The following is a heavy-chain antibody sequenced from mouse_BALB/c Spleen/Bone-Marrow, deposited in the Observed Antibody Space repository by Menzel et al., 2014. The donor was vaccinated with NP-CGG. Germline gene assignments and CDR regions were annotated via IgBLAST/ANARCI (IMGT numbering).Heavy chain of an antibody. J-gene: IGHJ2*01. CDR1: GFTFTDYY. Sequence: EVQRVESGGGLVQPGGSLRLPCATSGFTFTDYYMNWVRPPPGKALEWLGFIRNKANGYTTEYSASAKSRFTISRDNSQNILYLQMNTLRADDSATYYCARDKGRVFFDYWGQGTTLTVSS. V-gene: IGHV7-3*02. CDR2: IRNKANGYTT. CDR3: ARDKGRVFFDY.